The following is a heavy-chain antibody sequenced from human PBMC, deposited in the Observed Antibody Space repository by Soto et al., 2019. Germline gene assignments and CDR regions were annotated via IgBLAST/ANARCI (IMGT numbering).Heavy chain of an antibody. J-gene: IGHJ4*02. Sequence: EVQLLESGGGLVQPGGSLRLSCAASGFTFSSYAMSWVRQAPGKGLEWVSAISGSGGSTYYADSGKGRFTISRDNSKNTLYLHMNSLRAEDTAVYYCATTGDYDYGWGSLNAELWGQGTLVTVSS. CDR3: ATTGDYDYGWGSLNAEL. V-gene: IGHV3-23*01. D-gene: IGHD3-16*01. CDR2: ISGSGGST. CDR1: GFTFSSYA.